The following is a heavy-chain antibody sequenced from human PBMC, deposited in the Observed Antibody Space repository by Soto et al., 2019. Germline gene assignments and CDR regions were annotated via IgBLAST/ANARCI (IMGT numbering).Heavy chain of an antibody. J-gene: IGHJ4*02. CDR1: GGSFSGYY. V-gene: IGHV4-34*01. CDR3: ARGGETTVVTPIDY. CDR2: INHSGST. D-gene: IGHD4-17*01. Sequence: PSETLSLTWAVYGGSFSGYYWSLLRQPPGKGLEWIGEINHSGSTNYNPSLKSRVTISVDTSKNQFSLKLSSVTAADTAVYYCARGGETTVVTPIDYWGQGTLVTVSS.